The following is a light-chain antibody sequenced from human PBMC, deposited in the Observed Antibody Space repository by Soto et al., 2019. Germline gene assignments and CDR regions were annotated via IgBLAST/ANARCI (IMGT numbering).Light chain of an antibody. CDR1: QSVSSY. CDR2: RTF. Sequence: EIVMPQSPVNLSVSPGERPTLSCRASQSVSSYLAWYQQKPGQAPRLLIYRTFNRATGIPDRFSGSGSGTDFTLTISRLEPEDFAVYWCQQYDSSPRTFGQGTKVDI. CDR3: QQYDSSPRT. V-gene: IGKV3-20*01. J-gene: IGKJ1*01.